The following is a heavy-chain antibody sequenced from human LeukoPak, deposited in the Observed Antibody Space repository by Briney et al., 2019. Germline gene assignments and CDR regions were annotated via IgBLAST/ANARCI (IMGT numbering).Heavy chain of an antibody. D-gene: IGHD2-2*01. CDR2: ISAYNGNT. J-gene: IGHJ1*01. Sequence: ASVKVSCKASGYTFTSYGISWVRQAPARGPEWMRWISAYNGNTNYAQKLQGRVTMTTDTSTSTAYMELRSLRSDDTAVYYCARGILPSHCSSTSCVGDFQHWGQGTLVTVSS. CDR3: ARGILPSHCSSTSCVGDFQH. CDR1: GYTFTSYG. V-gene: IGHV1-18*01.